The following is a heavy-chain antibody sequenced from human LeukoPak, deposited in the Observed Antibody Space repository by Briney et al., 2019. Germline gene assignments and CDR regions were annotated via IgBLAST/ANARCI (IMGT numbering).Heavy chain of an antibody. CDR1: GFTFSSYD. V-gene: IGHV3-13*01. J-gene: IGHJ3*02. D-gene: IGHD6-19*01. CDR2: IGTAGDT. CDR3: ARGGSGPGGFDAFDT. Sequence: GGSLTLSCAASGFTFSSYDMHWVRQATAKGLEWVSAIGTAGDTYYPGSVKGRFTISRENAKNSLYLQMNSLRAGDTAVYYCARGGSGPGGFDAFDTWGQGTMVTVSS.